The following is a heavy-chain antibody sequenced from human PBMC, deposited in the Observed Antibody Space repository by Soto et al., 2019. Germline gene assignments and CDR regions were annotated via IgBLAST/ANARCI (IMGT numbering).Heavy chain of an antibody. CDR2: IYYSGST. Sequence: KTSETLSLTCTVSGGSISSSSYYWGWIRQPPGKGLEWIGSIYYSGSTYYNPSLKSRVTISVDTSKNQFSLKLSSVTAADTAVYYCARHDGYGSCSYPSLPFSYYMDVWGQGTSVPVSS. CDR3: ARHDGYGSCSYPSLPFSYYMDV. J-gene: IGHJ6*03. CDR1: GGSISSSSYY. D-gene: IGHD3-10*01. V-gene: IGHV4-39*01.